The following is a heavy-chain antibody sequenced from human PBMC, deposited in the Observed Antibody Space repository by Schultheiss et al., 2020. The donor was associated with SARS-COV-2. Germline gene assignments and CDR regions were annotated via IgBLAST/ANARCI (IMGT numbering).Heavy chain of an antibody. V-gene: IGHV4-34*09. CDR3: ARTLVVPAAILYAFDI. J-gene: IGHJ3*02. CDR1: GGSFSGYY. Sequence: LRLSCAVYGGSFSGYYWSWIRQPPGKGLEWIGYIYYSGSTYYNPSLKSRVTISVDTSKNQFSLKLSSVTAADTAVYYCARTLVVPAAILYAFDIWGQGTMVTVSS. CDR2: IYYSGST. D-gene: IGHD2-2*02.